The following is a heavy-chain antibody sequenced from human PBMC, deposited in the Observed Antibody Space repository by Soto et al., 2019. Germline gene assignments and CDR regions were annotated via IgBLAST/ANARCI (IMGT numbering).Heavy chain of an antibody. CDR2: INPNSGGT. J-gene: IGHJ4*02. D-gene: IGHD1-26*01. CDR3: ARDVSRYSGSYYFDY. Sequence: ASLKVSCKASGYTFTGYYMHWVRQAPGQGLEWMGWINPNSGGTNYAQKFQGWVTMTRDTSISTAYMELSRLRSDDTAVYYCARDVSRYSGSYYFDYWGQGTLVTVSS. CDR1: GYTFTGYY. V-gene: IGHV1-2*04.